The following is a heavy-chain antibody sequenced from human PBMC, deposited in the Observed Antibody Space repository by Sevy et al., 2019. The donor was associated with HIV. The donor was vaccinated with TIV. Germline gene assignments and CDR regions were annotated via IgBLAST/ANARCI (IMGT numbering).Heavy chain of an antibody. CDR3: AKDLLARGVTTSTEYFDL. D-gene: IGHD4-17*01. Sequence: GGSLRLSCAASGFTFDDYAMHWVRQAPGKGLEWVSGISWNSGSIGYADSVKGRFTISRDNAKNSLYLQMNSLRAEDTALYYCAKDLLARGVTTSTEYFDLWGRGTLVTVSS. V-gene: IGHV3-9*01. J-gene: IGHJ2*01. CDR2: ISWNSGSI. CDR1: GFTFDDYA.